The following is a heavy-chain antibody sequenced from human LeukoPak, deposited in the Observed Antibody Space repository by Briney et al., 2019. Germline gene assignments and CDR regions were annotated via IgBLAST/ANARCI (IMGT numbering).Heavy chain of an antibody. CDR1: GFTFSSYA. CDR3: AEAYYDFWSGYYHPPLHRDY. Sequence: GGSLRLSCAASGFTFSSYAMSWVRQAPGKGLEWVSAICGSGGSTYYADSVKGRFTISRDNSKNTLYLQMNSLRAEDTAVYYCAEAYYDFWSGYYHPPLHRDYWGQGTLVTVSS. CDR2: ICGSGGST. V-gene: IGHV3-23*01. J-gene: IGHJ4*02. D-gene: IGHD3-3*01.